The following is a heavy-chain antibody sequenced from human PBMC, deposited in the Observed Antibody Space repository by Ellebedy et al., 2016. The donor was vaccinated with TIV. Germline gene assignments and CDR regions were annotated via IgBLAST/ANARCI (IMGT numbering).Heavy chain of an antibody. CDR2: IWYDGSNK. CDR1: GFTFSSYG. Sequence: GGSLRLSCAASGFTFSSYGMHWVRQAPGKGLEWVAVIWYDGSNKYYADSVKGRFTISRDNSRNALYLQMDSLRVEDTAVYYCARIFNSYYFDYWGQGTLVSVSS. D-gene: IGHD3-3*01. J-gene: IGHJ4*02. V-gene: IGHV3-33*01. CDR3: ARIFNSYYFDY.